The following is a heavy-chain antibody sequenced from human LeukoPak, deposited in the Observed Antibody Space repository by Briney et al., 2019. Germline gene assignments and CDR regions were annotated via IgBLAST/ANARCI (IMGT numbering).Heavy chain of an antibody. D-gene: IGHD1/OR15-1a*01. V-gene: IGHV3-7*03. J-gene: IGHJ6*02. CDR2: TNPDGGDT. CDR3: GRIAINANNGMDV. Sequence: PGGSLRLSCAASGFTFSNYWMSWVRQAPGKALEWVANTNPDGGDTYYVDSVKGRFTISRDNAKNSLYLQMNSLRTEDTAVYYCGRIAINANNGMDVWGQGTTVTVSS. CDR1: GFTFSNYW.